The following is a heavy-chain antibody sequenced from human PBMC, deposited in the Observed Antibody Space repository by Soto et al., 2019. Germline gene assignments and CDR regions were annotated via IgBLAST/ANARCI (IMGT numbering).Heavy chain of an antibody. CDR3: AREAAPYNWNRSVDY. CDR2: IYYSGST. D-gene: IGHD1-20*01. J-gene: IGHJ4*02. V-gene: IGHV4-30-4*01. CDR1: GGSISSGAYY. Sequence: SETLSRTCTVGGGSISSGAYYGSWNRQPPGKGLEWIGHIYYSGSTYSNPSLKSRVTFSVDTSKGHFSLKLSSVTAADTAVYYCAREAAPYNWNRSVDYWGQGTLVTSPQ.